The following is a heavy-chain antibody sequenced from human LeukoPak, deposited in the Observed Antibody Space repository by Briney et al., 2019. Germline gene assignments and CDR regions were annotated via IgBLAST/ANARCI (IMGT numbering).Heavy chain of an antibody. V-gene: IGHV1-2*02. CDR1: GYTFTGYY. CDR2: INSNSGGT. J-gene: IGHJ5*02. Sequence: GASVKVSCKASGYTFTGYYMHWVRQAPGQGLEWMGWINSNSGGTNYAQKFQGRVTMTTDTSMSTAYMELSRLTSDDTAVYYCARAGGRSWFDPWGQGTLVTVSS. CDR3: ARAGGRSWFDP.